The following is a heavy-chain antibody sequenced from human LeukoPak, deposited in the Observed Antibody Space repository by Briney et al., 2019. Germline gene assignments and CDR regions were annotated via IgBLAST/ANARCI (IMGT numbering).Heavy chain of an antibody. Sequence: PGLSLRLSCAPSGFTFSDYAMSWVRQAPGKGLEWVSTISGTGDSTYYAETVKGRFTISRDNFNHMLYLQMNSLSAEDTVVYYCPRGLSGSTGPYFDHWGQGSLVTVSS. V-gene: IGHV3-23*01. CDR3: PRGLSGSTGPYFDH. D-gene: IGHD6-25*01. J-gene: IGHJ4*02. CDR2: ISGTGDST. CDR1: GFTFSDYA.